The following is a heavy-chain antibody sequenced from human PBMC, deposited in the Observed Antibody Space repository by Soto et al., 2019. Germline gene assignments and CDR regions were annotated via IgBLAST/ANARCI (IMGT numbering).Heavy chain of an antibody. CDR3: ARDSYCGGDCYSKIGYYYGMDV. V-gene: IGHV3-33*01. Sequence: PGGSLRLSCAASGFTFSSYGMHWVRQAPGKGLEWVAVIWYDGSNKYYADSVKGRFTISRDNSKNTLYLQMNSLRAEDTAVYYCARDSYCGGDCYSKIGYYYGMDVWGQGTTVTVSS. J-gene: IGHJ6*02. CDR1: GFTFSSYG. CDR2: IWYDGSNK. D-gene: IGHD2-21*02.